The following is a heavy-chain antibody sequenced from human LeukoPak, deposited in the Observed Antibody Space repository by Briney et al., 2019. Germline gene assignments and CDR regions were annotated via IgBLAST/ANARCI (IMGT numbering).Heavy chain of an antibody. CDR1: GFTFSDHY. D-gene: IGHD6-19*01. J-gene: IGHJ4*02. V-gene: IGHV3-72*01. CDR2: IRNKVNSYIT. Sequence: GGSLRLSCAASGFTFSDHYMDWVRQAPGKGREWVGGIRNKVNSYITEYAASVTGRFTISRDDSKNSLYLQMNSLNTGDTAVYYCTRVAPVTGSRYFDYWGQGALVTVSS. CDR3: TRVAPVTGSRYFDY.